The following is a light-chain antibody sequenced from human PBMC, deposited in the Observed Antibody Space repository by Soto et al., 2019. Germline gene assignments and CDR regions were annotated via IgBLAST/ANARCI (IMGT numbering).Light chain of an antibody. CDR3: MQGISFT. J-gene: IGKJ1*01. CDR1: QSLVYSDGNTY. CDR2: KVS. V-gene: IGKV2-30*01. Sequence: IVLTQSPLSLSVTLGQPASISCRSSQSLVYSDGNTYLNWFHQRPGQSPRRLIHKVSNRDSEVPDRFSGSGSDTDFTLSISRVEADDVGVFYCMQGISFTFGQGTRVEIK.